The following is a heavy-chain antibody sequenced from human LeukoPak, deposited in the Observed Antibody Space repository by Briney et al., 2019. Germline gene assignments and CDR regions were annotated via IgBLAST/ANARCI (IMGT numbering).Heavy chain of an antibody. CDR2: VYTTGIT. Sequence: SQTLSLTCSVSGGSISTGTDYWSWIRQPAGQGLEWIGRVYTTGITHYNPSLKRRVHISVDASKNQFSLNLTSVTAADTAVYYCAGEDVASRRNWDDPWGQGALVTVSS. V-gene: IGHV4-61*02. D-gene: IGHD6-6*01. CDR3: AGEDVASRRNWDDP. J-gene: IGHJ5*02. CDR1: GGSISTGTDY.